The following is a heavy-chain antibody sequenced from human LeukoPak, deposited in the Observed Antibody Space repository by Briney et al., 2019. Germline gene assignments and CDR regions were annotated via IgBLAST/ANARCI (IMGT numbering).Heavy chain of an antibody. D-gene: IGHD3-10*01. CDR2: ISGSGGST. J-gene: IGHJ4*02. CDR1: GLTFSSYA. V-gene: IGHV3-23*01. CDR3: AKVGDYYGSGKYSNFDY. Sequence: PGGSLRLSCAASGLTFSSYAMSWVRQAPGKGLEWVSAISGSGGSTYYADSVKGRSTISRDNSKNTLYLQMNSLRAEDTAVYYCAKVGDYYGSGKYSNFDYWGQGTLVTVSS.